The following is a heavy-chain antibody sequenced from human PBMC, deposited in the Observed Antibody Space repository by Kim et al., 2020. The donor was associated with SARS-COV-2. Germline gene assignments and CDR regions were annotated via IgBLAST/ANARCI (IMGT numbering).Heavy chain of an antibody. Sequence: GGSLRLSCAASGFTFSSYAMSWVRQAPGKGLEWVSVIYSGGSSTYYADSVKGRFTISRDNSKNTLYLQMNSLRAEDTAVYYCAKEGHYGSGGYYYYYGMDVWGQGTTVTVSS. J-gene: IGHJ6*02. CDR3: AKEGHYGSGGYYYYYGMDV. D-gene: IGHD3-10*01. CDR1: GFTFSSYA. CDR2: IYSGGSST. V-gene: IGHV3-23*03.